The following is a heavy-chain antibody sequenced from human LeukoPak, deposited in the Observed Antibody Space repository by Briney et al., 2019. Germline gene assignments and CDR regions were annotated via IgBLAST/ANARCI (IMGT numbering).Heavy chain of an antibody. CDR3: ARDYPQGEDAFDI. J-gene: IGHJ3*02. V-gene: IGHV4-59*01. CDR2: IYYSGST. D-gene: IGHD1-26*01. CDR1: GGSISSYY. Sequence: SETLSLTCTVSGGSISSYYWSWIRQPPGKGLEWIGYIYYSGSTNYNPSLKSRVTISVDTSKNQFSLKLSSVAAADTAVYYCARDYPQGEDAFDIWGQGTMVTVSS.